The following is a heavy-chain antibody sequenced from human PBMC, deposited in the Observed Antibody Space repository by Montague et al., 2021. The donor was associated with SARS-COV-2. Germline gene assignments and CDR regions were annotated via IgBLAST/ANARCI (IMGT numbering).Heavy chain of an antibody. V-gene: IGHV3-11*05. J-gene: IGHJ4*02. CDR2: ISTSSFYT. CDR1: GFTFSDYY. CDR3: ARGGHCSRGVCSSVGLVDF. D-gene: IGHD2-8*02. Sequence: SLRLSCAASGFTFSDYYMGWIRQAPGKGLEWVSDISTSSFYTNYADSVKGRFTIFRDNAKNSLYLQMNSLRAADTAVYYCARGGHCSRGVCSSVGLVDFWGPGTLVTVSS.